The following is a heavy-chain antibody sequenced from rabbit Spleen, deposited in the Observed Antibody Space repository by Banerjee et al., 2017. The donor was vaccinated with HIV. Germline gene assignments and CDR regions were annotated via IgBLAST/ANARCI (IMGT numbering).Heavy chain of an antibody. Sequence: QSLEESGGDLVKPGASLTLTCTASGFSFSSNSYLCWVRQAPGKGLEWIGCIATDSAASTWYATWAKGRFTISEPSSTTVTLQMTSLTVADTATYFCARDVGGLYYKRPNLWGPGTLVTV. J-gene: IGHJ4*01. D-gene: IGHD1-1*01. CDR2: IATDSAAST. V-gene: IGHV1S40*01. CDR1: GFSFSSNSY. CDR3: ARDVGGLYYKRPNL.